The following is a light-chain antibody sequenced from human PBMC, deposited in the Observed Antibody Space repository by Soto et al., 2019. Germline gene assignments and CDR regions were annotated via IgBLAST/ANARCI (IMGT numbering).Light chain of an antibody. Sequence: EIVLTQSPGTLSLSPGERATLSCRASQSVSSSYLAWYHQKPGQAPRLLIYGASSRATGIPDRFSGSGSGTDFTLTISSLEPEDFAVYYCQQRNDWPLTFGGGTKVEIK. J-gene: IGKJ4*01. V-gene: IGKV3D-20*02. CDR1: QSVSSSY. CDR2: GAS. CDR3: QQRNDWPLT.